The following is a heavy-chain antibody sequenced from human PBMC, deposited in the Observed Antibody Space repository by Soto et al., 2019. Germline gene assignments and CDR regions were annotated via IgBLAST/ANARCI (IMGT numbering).Heavy chain of an antibody. CDR2: FYYDGRT. J-gene: IGHJ4*02. CDR3: ARRSTIVVATT. Sequence: SETLSLTCIFSVASFSDANYYWVWIRQPPGEGLEWIGSFYYDGRTYYNASLKSRVTISVDTSKNRFSLMLTSVTAADTAVYYCARRSTIVVATTWGQGTLVIVSS. D-gene: IGHD3-22*01. CDR1: VASFSDANYY. V-gene: IGHV4-39*02.